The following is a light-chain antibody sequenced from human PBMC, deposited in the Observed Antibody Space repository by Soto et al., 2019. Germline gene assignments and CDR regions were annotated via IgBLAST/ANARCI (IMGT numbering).Light chain of an antibody. V-gene: IGKV3-15*01. CDR1: QNIHTN. CDR2: GAS. J-gene: IGKJ5*01. CDR3: QQCSSWPPIT. Sequence: EIVMTQSAATLSVSPGERATLSCRAGQNIHTNLAWYQQKPGQAPRLLFYGASTGDTGIPARFSGSGSGTEFTLSISSLQSEDFAVYYCQQCSSWPPITFGQGTRLEI.